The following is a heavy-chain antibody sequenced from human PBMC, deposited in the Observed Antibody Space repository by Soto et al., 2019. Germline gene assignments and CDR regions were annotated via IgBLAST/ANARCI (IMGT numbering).Heavy chain of an antibody. V-gene: IGHV1-69*01. Sequence: QVQLVQSGAEVKKPGSSVKVSCKASGGTFSSYAISWVRQAPGQGLEWMGGIIPIFGTANYAQKFQGRVTITADESTSTAYMELSSLRFEDTAVYYCASQAEFGELLMGFDYWGQGTLVTVSS. D-gene: IGHD3-10*01. CDR2: IIPIFGTA. J-gene: IGHJ4*02. CDR1: GGTFSSYA. CDR3: ASQAEFGELLMGFDY.